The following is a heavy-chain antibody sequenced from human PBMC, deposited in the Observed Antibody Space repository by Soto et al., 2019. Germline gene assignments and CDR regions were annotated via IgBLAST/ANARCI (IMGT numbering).Heavy chain of an antibody. Sequence: PGGSLRLSCAASGFTFSSYAMHWVRQAPGKGLEWVAVISYDGSNKYYADSVKGRFTISRDNSKNTLYLQMNSLRAEDTAMYYCAKDHGHLEVIYYFDYWGQGTLVTVSS. CDR1: GFTFSSYA. D-gene: IGHD3-3*01. J-gene: IGHJ4*02. V-gene: IGHV3-30-3*01. CDR3: AKDHGHLEVIYYFDY. CDR2: ISYDGSNK.